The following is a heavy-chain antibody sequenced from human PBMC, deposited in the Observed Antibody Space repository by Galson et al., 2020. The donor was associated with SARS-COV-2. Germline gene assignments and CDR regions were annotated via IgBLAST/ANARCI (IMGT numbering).Heavy chain of an antibody. J-gene: IGHJ5*02. V-gene: IGHV1-24*01. CDR3: ATTSPLAVTTWFDP. CDR1: GYTLTELS. CDR2: LDPEDGET. D-gene: IGHD4-17*01. Sequence: ASVKVSCKVSGYTLTELSMHWVRQAPGKGLEWMGGLDPEDGETIYAQKFQGRVTMTEDTSTDTAYMELSSLTSEDTAMYYCATTSPLAVTTWFDPWGQGTLVTVSS.